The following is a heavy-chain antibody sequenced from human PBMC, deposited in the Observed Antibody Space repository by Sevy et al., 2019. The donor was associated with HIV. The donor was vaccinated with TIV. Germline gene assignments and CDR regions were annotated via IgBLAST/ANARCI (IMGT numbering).Heavy chain of an antibody. Sequence: SETLSLTCTVSGGSISSSDSYWSWIRQSPGKGLEWIGYIHVSGGTYYNPFLKSRVAMSVDTSERQFSLRLSFMTAADTAVYYCANKRGYSHGPFDYWGQGALVTVSS. V-gene: IGHV4-30-4*01. D-gene: IGHD5-12*01. CDR2: IHVSGGT. CDR1: GGSISSSDSY. J-gene: IGHJ4*02. CDR3: ANKRGYSHGPFDY.